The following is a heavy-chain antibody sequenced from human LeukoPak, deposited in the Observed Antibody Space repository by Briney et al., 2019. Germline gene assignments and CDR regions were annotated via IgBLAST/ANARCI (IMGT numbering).Heavy chain of an antibody. V-gene: IGHV3-7*01. CDR1: GFSFSTYW. CDR2: IRQDGSEE. Sequence: GGSLRLSCETSGFSFSTYWMSWVRQAPGKGLEWVANIRQDGSEEYYVDSVKGRFTISRDIAKQSVFLQMNSLRAEDTAVYYCARLSAMVRGPEDIFYFEYWGLGTLVTVSS. J-gene: IGHJ4*02. D-gene: IGHD3-10*01. CDR3: ARLSAMVRGPEDIFYFEY.